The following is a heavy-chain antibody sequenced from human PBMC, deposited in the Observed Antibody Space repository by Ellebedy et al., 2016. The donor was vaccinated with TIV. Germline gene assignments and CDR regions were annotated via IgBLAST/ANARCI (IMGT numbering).Heavy chain of an antibody. J-gene: IGHJ4*02. D-gene: IGHD3-10*01. CDR2: IKSKSDAGTR. V-gene: IGHV3-15*01. CDR3: AAGVGRTDFDY. Sequence: GGSLRLSCVASGSSFTDAWMSWVRQAPGKGLEWVGRIKSKSDAGTRDFAAPAKGRFIISRDDSKNTVYLQMTNLKIEDTAVYFCAAGVGRTDFDYWGQGTMVTVSS. CDR1: GSSFTDAW.